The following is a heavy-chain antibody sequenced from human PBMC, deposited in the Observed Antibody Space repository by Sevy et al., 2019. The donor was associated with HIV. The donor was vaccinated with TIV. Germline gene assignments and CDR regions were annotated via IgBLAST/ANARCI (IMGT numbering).Heavy chain of an antibody. D-gene: IGHD1-26*01. Sequence: GGSLRLSCEASGFTLSSYTMNWVRQSPEKGLEWVATFDRTDITHYADSVKGRFIISRDTAKNSLFLQMNRLRDDDTAMYFCVRDGRAIASHFDYWGRGTLVTVSS. CDR1: GFTLSSYT. CDR2: FDRTDIT. J-gene: IGHJ4*02. CDR3: VRDGRAIASHFDY. V-gene: IGHV3-48*02.